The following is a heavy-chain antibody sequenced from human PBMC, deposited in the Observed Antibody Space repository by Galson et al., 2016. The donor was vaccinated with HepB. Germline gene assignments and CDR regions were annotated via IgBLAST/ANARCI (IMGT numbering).Heavy chain of an antibody. CDR1: NYSFPHFG. CDR3: AKRNGCDY. D-gene: IGHD4-11*01. V-gene: IGHV1-18*01. CDR2: IIPHNGNA. J-gene: IGHJ4*02. Sequence: SCKASNYSFPHFGITWVRQAPGQGLEWMGWIIPHNGNANYAQKFQGRVTMTADTSTSTAYMELSSLTSDDTAVYFCAKRNGCDYWGQGTLVTVSS.